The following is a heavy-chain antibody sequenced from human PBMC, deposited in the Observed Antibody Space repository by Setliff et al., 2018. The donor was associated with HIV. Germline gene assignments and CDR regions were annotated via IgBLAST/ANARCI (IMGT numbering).Heavy chain of an antibody. J-gene: IGHJ4*02. CDR3: ARTLTNFWSGYYQTD. V-gene: IGHV2-70*11. D-gene: IGHD3-3*01. CDR1: GFSLSTTGMC. Sequence: SGPTLVNPTQPLTLTCTFSGFSLSTTGMCVTWIRQPPGKALEWLARFDWDDDKYYSTSLKTRLTISKDTSKNQVVLTMTNMDPVDTATYYCARTLTNFWSGYYQTDWGQGTLVTVSS. CDR2: FDWDDDK.